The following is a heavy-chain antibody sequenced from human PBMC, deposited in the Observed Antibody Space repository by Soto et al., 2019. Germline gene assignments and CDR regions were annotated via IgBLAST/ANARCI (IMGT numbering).Heavy chain of an antibody. CDR2: IYTSGSA. V-gene: IGHV4-4*07. CDR1: GGSISSYY. Sequence: KASETLSLTCTVSGGSISSYYWSWIRQPAGKGLEWIGRIYTSGSANYNPSLKSRVTMSVDTSKNQFSLKLSSVTAADTAVYYCARNVVPAAANNWFDPWGRGTLVTVSS. J-gene: IGHJ5*02. CDR3: ARNVVPAAANNWFDP. D-gene: IGHD2-2*01.